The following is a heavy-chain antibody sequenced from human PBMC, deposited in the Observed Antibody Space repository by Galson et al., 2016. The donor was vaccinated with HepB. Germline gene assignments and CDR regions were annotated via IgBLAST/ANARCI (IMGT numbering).Heavy chain of an antibody. J-gene: IGHJ6*04. CDR3: ARDPGLRNGMGG. CDR2: IYSGGDT. CDR1: GFTVSSDY. Sequence: CAVSGFTVSSDYMSWVCQAPGKELEWVSVIYSGGDTYYADSVKGRFTISRDNSKNTLYLQMSSLRTEDTAVYFCARDPGLRNGMGGWGKGTTVTVSS. V-gene: IGHV3-66*02. D-gene: IGHD4-17*01.